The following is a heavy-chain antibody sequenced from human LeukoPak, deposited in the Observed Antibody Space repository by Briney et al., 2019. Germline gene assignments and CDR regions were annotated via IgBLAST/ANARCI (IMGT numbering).Heavy chain of an antibody. D-gene: IGHD3-10*01. Sequence: SVKVSCKASGGTFSSYAISWVRQAPGQGLEWMGGIIPIFGTANYAQKFQGRVTITTDESTSTAYMELSSLRSEDTAVYYCARFRFGELFANDYWGQGTLVTVSS. CDR3: ARFRFGELFANDY. J-gene: IGHJ4*02. V-gene: IGHV1-69*05. CDR2: IIPIFGTA. CDR1: GGTFSSYA.